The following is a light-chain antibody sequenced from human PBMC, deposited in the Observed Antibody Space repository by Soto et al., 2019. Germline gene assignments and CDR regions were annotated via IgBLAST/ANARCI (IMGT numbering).Light chain of an antibody. CDR2: EVS. CDR3: SSYTSSSSLDV. CDR1: SSDVGGYNY. J-gene: IGLJ1*01. Sequence: QSALTQPASVSGSPGQSITISCTGTSSDVGGYNYVSWYQQHPGKAPKLIIYEVSNRPSWVSNRFSGSKSGNTASLTISGLQAEYEADYYCSSYTSSSSLDVFGTGTKVTVL. V-gene: IGLV2-14*01.